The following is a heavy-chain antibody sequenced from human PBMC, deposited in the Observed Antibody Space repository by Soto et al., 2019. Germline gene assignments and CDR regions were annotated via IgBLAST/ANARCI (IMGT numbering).Heavy chain of an antibody. V-gene: IGHV3-48*01. D-gene: IGHD6-19*01. Sequence: GGSLRLSCAASGFTFSSYSMNWVRQAPGKGLEWVSYISSSSSTIYYADSVKGRFTISRDNAKNSLYLQMNSLRAEDTAVYYCARDDYSSGWIYWYFDLWGRGTLVTVSS. CDR1: GFTFSSYS. CDR3: ARDDYSSGWIYWYFDL. J-gene: IGHJ2*01. CDR2: ISSSSSTI.